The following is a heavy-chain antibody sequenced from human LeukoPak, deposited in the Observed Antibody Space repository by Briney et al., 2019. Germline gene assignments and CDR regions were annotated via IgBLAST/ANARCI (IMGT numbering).Heavy chain of an antibody. Sequence: GGSLRLSCAASGFTFSTYNMNWVRQAPGKGLEWVAYISTSISTIYYTDSVKGRFTVSRDNAKNSLYLQMNSLRAEDTAVYYCARVGDYYYMDVWGKGTTVTVSS. CDR1: GFTFSTYN. D-gene: IGHD3-16*01. V-gene: IGHV3-48*04. J-gene: IGHJ6*03. CDR3: ARVGDYYYMDV. CDR2: ISTSISTI.